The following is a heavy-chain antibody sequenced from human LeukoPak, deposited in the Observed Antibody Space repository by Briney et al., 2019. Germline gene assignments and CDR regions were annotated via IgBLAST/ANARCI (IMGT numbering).Heavy chain of an antibody. J-gene: IGHJ4*02. D-gene: IGHD4-17*01. Sequence: PGGSLRLSCAASGFTFSSYGMHWVRQAPGKGLEWVAVISYDGSNKYYADSVKGRFTISRDNSKNTLYLQMNSLRAEDTAVYYCAKGRPYGAPTYFDYWGQGTLVTVSS. CDR2: ISYDGSNK. V-gene: IGHV3-30*18. CDR3: AKGRPYGAPTYFDY. CDR1: GFTFSSYG.